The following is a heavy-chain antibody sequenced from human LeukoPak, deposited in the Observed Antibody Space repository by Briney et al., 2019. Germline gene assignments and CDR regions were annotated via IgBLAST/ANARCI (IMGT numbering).Heavy chain of an antibody. J-gene: IGHJ3*02. CDR2: INHSGTT. V-gene: IGHV4-34*01. CDR1: GGSFSGYY. Sequence: SETLSLTCAVSGGSFSGYYWSRIRQPPGKGLEWIGEINHSGTTNYNPSLKSRVTISVDTSKNQFSLKLSSVTAADTAVYFCATGTSEYSSAWHLSFDIWGQGTMVTVSS. D-gene: IGHD6-19*01. CDR3: ATGTSEYSSAWHLSFDI.